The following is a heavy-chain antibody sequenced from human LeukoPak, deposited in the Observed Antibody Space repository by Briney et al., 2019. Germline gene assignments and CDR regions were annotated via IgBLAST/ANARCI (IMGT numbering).Heavy chain of an antibody. Sequence: ASVKVSCKASGYTFTVYYMHWVRQAPGQGLEWMGWINPNSGGTNYAQKFQGRVTITADESTTTSYMELSSLRFEDTAVYFCVRHSGYHLNSGFAYWGPGTLVTVSS. V-gene: IGHV1-2*02. CDR3: VRHSGYHLNSGFAY. CDR2: INPNSGGT. D-gene: IGHD5-12*01. J-gene: IGHJ4*02. CDR1: GYTFTVYY.